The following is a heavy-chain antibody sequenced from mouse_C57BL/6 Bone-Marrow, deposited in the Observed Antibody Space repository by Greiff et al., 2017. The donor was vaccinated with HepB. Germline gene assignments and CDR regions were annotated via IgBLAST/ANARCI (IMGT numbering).Heavy chain of an antibody. J-gene: IGHJ4*01. CDR1: GFSLTSYG. CDR3: ATYYYGSSPYAMDY. CDR2: IWGVGST. V-gene: IGHV2-6*01. Sequence: VKLMESGPGLVAPSQSLSITCTVSGFSLTSYGVDWVRQSPGKGLEWLGVIWGVGSTNYNSALKSRLSTSKDNSKSQVFLKMNSLQTDDTAMYYCATYYYGSSPYAMDYWGQGTSVTVSS. D-gene: IGHD1-1*01.